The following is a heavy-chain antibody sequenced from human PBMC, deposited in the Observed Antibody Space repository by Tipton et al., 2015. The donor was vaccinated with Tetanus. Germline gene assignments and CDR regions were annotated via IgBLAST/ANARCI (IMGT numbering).Heavy chain of an antibody. D-gene: IGHD1-26*01. CDR3: ARDIRLVGATLYFDY. Sequence: SGFTFSDYYMSWIRQAPGKGLEWVSYISSSGSTIYYADSVKGRFTISRDNAKSSLYLQISSLTADDTAVYYCARDIRLVGATLYFDYWGQGALVTVSS. V-gene: IGHV3-11*01. CDR1: GFTFSDYY. CDR2: ISSSGSTI. J-gene: IGHJ4*02.